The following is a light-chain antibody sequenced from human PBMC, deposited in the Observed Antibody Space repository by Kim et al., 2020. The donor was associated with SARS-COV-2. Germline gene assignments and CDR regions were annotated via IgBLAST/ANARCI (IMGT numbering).Light chain of an antibody. CDR2: DVH. J-gene: IGLJ3*02. V-gene: IGLV2-14*04. Sequence: GQSITTSCTGTRSVVAAYNFVSWYQKYPGEAPKVRIYDVHVRPSGVSNRFSGSKSGNTASLTISEVQAEDEGDYYCSSFRSGNTLVFGGGTQLTVL. CDR3: SSFRSGNTLV. CDR1: RSVVAAYNF.